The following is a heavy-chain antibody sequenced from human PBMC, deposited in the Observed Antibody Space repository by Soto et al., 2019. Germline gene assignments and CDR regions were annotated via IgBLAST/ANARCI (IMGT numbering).Heavy chain of an antibody. CDR2: ISPYDGNT. Sequence: QVQLVQSGGEVKKPGASVKVSCKASGYTFSSYGINWVRQAPGQGLEWLGRISPYDGNTKYAQILQGRVSMTTDTSTKTAYMEVRSLRSDDTAVYYGARGGYYDSSGSRNYHYYGMNVWGQGTTVTVSS. CDR1: GYTFSSYG. J-gene: IGHJ6*02. D-gene: IGHD3-22*01. V-gene: IGHV1-18*01. CDR3: ARGGYYDSSGSRNYHYYGMNV.